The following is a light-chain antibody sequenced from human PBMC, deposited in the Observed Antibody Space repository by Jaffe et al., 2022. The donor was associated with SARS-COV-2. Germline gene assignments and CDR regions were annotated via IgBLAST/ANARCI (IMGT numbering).Light chain of an antibody. CDR2: GAS. V-gene: IGKV3-20*01. J-gene: IGKJ1*01. CDR1: QSVDNSY. Sequence: EIVLTQSPGTLSLSPGERATLSCRASQSVDNSYLAWYQHKPGQAPRLLISGASNRATGIPDRFSGSGSGTDFILTINRLEPEDFAVYYCQQYGSSPKTFGQGTKVEIK. CDR3: QQYGSSPKT.